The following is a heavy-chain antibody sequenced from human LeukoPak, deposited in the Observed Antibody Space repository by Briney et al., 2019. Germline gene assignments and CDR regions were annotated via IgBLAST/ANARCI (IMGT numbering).Heavy chain of an antibody. CDR3: ARAPGYYYGSESLYYGMDV. D-gene: IGHD3-10*01. J-gene: IGHJ6*02. CDR2: IYYSGGT. V-gene: IGHV4-59*01. Sequence: SETLSLTCTVSGGSISSYYWSWIRQPPGKGLEWIGYIYYSGGTNYNPSLKSRVTISVDTSKNQFSLKLSSVTAADTAVYYCARAPGYYYGSESLYYGMDVWGQGTTVTVSS. CDR1: GGSISSYY.